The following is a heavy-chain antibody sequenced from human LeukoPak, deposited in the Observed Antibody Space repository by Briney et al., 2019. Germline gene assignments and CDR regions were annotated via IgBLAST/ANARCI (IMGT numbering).Heavy chain of an antibody. V-gene: IGHV1-18*01. J-gene: IGHJ4*02. CDR3: ARDFRSLSGPRWLHF. Sequence: GASVKVSCKASGYPFTSYGISWVRQAPGQGLEWMGWISAYNGNTNYTQNLQGRITMTIDTSASTAYMELRSLRSDDTAVYYCARDFRSLSGPRWLHFGGQGTLVTVSS. CDR2: ISAYNGNT. CDR1: GYPFTSYG. D-gene: IGHD5-24*01.